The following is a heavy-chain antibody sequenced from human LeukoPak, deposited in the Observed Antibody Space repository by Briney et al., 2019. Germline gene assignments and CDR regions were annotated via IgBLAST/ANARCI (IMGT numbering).Heavy chain of an antibody. D-gene: IGHD3-22*01. CDR3: ARRRYYDSTGYLD. Sequence: SQTLSLTCTVSGGSISSGSYYWSWIRQPAGKGLEWIGRIYTSGSTNYNPSLKSRVSISIDTSNNQFSLTLNSVTAADTALYFCARRRYYDSTGYLDWGQGTLVTVSS. CDR2: IYTSGST. J-gene: IGHJ1*01. V-gene: IGHV4-61*02. CDR1: GGSISSGSYY.